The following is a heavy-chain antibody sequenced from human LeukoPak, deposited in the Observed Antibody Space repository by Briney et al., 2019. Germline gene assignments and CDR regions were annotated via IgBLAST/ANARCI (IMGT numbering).Heavy chain of an antibody. J-gene: IGHJ6*03. CDR1: GNSISSGDYY. V-gene: IGHV4-61*02. Sequence: SETLSLTCTVSGNSISSGDYYWSWIRQPAGKGLEWIGRIYTSGSTTYNPSLKSRVTMSVDTSKNQFSLKLSSVTAADTAVYYCARGWVAGPTYYYYYYMDVWGKGTTVTISS. D-gene: IGHD2-15*01. CDR3: ARGWVAGPTYYYYYYMDV. CDR2: IYTSGST.